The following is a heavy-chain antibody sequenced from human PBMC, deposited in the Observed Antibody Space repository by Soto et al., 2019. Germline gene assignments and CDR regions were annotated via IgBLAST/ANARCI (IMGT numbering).Heavy chain of an antibody. CDR3: ARVRSSPYYYGMDV. V-gene: IGHV1-69*13. D-gene: IGHD2-15*01. Sequence: SVKACCKDSGGTNNSYAMSWVRQAPGQGLEWMGGIIPIFGTANYAQKFQGRVTITADESTSTAYMELSSLRSEDTAVYYCARVRSSPYYYGMDVWGQGTTVTVSS. CDR1: GGTNNSYA. CDR2: IIPIFGTA. J-gene: IGHJ6*02.